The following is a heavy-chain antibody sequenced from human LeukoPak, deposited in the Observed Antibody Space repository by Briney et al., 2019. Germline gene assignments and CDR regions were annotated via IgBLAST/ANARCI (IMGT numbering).Heavy chain of an antibody. D-gene: IGHD6-19*01. CDR3: ARSKIAVAGYYFDY. Sequence: EASVKVSCKASGYTFSSYGISWVRQAPGQGLEWMGWISAYNGNTNYAQKLQGRVTMTTDTSTSTAYMELRSLRSDDTAVYYCARSKIAVAGYYFDYWGQGTLVTVSS. V-gene: IGHV1-18*01. CDR2: ISAYNGNT. J-gene: IGHJ4*02. CDR1: GYTFSSYG.